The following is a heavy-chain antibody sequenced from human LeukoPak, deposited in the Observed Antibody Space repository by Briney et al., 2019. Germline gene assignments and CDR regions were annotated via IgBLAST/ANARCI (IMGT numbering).Heavy chain of an antibody. D-gene: IGHD3-22*01. J-gene: IGHJ3*02. CDR3: ARYGDSSVYYSADAFDI. CDR2: IGTSDSST. Sequence: QTGGSLRLSCAASGFTFSSYEMNWVRQAPGKGLEWVSYIGTSDSSTYYADSVKGRFTISRDNAKSSLYLQMNSLRAEDTAVYYCARYGDSSVYYSADAFDIWGQGTMVTVSS. V-gene: IGHV3-48*03. CDR1: GFTFSSYE.